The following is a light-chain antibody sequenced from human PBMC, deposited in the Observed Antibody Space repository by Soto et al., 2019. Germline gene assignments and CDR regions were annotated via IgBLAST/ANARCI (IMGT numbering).Light chain of an antibody. CDR2: DND. V-gene: IGLV1-51*01. CDR1: SSNIEKNH. Sequence: QSVLTQPPSVSAAPGQKVTISCSGSSSNIEKNHVSWYQQRPGTAPKLLIYDNDKRPSGIPDRFSGSKSGTSATLAITGLQTGDEADYYCGTWYSSLSVGVFGGGTKLTVL. J-gene: IGLJ2*01. CDR3: GTWYSSLSVGV.